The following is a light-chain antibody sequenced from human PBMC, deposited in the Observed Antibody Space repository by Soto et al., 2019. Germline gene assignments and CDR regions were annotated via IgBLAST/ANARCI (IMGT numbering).Light chain of an antibody. CDR1: SNDIGTYKF. CDR2: DVS. J-gene: IGLJ3*02. CDR3: CTYVGSSTLV. Sequence: QSALTQPASVSGSPGQSITISCTGPSNDIGTYKFVSWYQHHPGKAPKLIIYDVSKWPSGTSDRFSGSKSGNTASLTISGLQTDDEADYYCCTYVGSSTLVFGGGTKLTVL. V-gene: IGLV2-23*02.